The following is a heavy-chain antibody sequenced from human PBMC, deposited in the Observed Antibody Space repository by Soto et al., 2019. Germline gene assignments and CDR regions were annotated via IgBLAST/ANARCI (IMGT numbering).Heavy chain of an antibody. D-gene: IGHD6-13*01. V-gene: IGHV3-73*01. CDR1: GFIFGDSA. J-gene: IGHJ3*01. CDR2: IRGKADSYTT. Sequence: GGSLRLSCAASGFIFGDSAFHWVRQASGKGLEWVGRIRGKADSYTTSYAASVKGRFTISRDDSENAAYLQMNNLKTEDTALYYCTREAENAATDDAFDVWVHGTMLTVSS. CDR3: TREAENAATDDAFDV.